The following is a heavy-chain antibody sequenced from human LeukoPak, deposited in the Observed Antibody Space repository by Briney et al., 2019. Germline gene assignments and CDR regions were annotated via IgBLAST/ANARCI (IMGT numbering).Heavy chain of an antibody. Sequence: SETLSLTCAVYGGSFSGYYWSWIRQPPGKGLEWIGEINHSGSTNYNPSLKSRVTISVDTSKNQFSLKLSSVTAADTAVYYCARVVGNYYYYGMDVWGQGTTVTVSS. CDR3: ARVVGNYYYYGMDV. D-gene: IGHD1-26*01. J-gene: IGHJ6*02. V-gene: IGHV4-34*01. CDR2: INHSGST. CDR1: GGSFSGYY.